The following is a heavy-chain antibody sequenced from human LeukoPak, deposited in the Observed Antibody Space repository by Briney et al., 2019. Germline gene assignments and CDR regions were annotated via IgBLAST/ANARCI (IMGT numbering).Heavy chain of an antibody. Sequence: SETLSLTCTVSGASISSDTYFWSWIRQPAGKGLEWIGRISSTGRTDYNPSLTSRVTVSVDMSKNQLPMKLSSVTAADTAVYYCAKGAGPPWFDPWGQGILVTVSS. CDR2: ISSTGRT. CDR1: GASISSDTYF. V-gene: IGHV4-61*02. D-gene: IGHD6-19*01. J-gene: IGHJ5*02. CDR3: AKGAGPPWFDP.